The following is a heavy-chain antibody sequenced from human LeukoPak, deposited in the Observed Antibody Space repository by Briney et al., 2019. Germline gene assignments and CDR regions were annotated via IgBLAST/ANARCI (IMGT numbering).Heavy chain of an antibody. V-gene: IGHV1-69*13. CDR3: AVMYYYDSSVTGYFDY. CDR2: IIPIFGTA. CDR1: GGTFSSYA. Sequence: SVKDSCKASGGTFSSYAISWVRQAPGQGFEWMGGIIPIFGTANYAQKFQGRVTITADESTSTAYMELSSLRSEDTAVYYCAVMYYYDSSVTGYFDYWGQGTLVTVSS. J-gene: IGHJ4*02. D-gene: IGHD3-22*01.